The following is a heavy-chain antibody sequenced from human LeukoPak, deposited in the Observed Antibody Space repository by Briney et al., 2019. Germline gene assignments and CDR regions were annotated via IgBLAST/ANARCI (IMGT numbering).Heavy chain of an antibody. CDR3: ASLENWGLYAFDI. CDR1: GCSISSYY. CDR2: IYYSGST. J-gene: IGHJ3*02. Sequence: SETLSLTCTVSGCSISSYYWSWIRQPPGKGLEWVGYIYYSGSTNYNPSLKSRVTISVDTYKNQFSLKLSSVTAADTAVYYCASLENWGLYAFDIWGQGTMVTVSS. V-gene: IGHV4-59*01. D-gene: IGHD7-27*01.